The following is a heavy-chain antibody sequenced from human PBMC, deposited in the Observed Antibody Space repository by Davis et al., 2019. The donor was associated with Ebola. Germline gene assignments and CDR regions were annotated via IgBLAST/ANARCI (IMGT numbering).Heavy chain of an antibody. CDR1: GGSISSYY. J-gene: IGHJ5*02. V-gene: IGHV4-59*08. CDR3: ARLVGGIQLWPHSWFDP. CDR2: IYYSGST. D-gene: IGHD5-18*01. Sequence: MPGGSLRLSCTVSGGSISSYYWSWIRQPPGKGLEWIGYIYYSGSTNYNPSLKSRVTISVDTSKNQFSLKLSSVTAADTAVYYCARLVGGIQLWPHSWFDPWGQGTLVTVPS.